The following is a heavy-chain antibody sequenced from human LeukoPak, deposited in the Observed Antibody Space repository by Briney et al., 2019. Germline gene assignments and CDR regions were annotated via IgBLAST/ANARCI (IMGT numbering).Heavy chain of an antibody. CDR2: VNSDGHGT. CDR3: IRTLIVATSPYMDV. CDR1: VYTFSCYL. Sequence: GGSLTLSCAASVYTFSCYLMQCGRQAPGKGVVWVSRVNSDGHGTTYAVSVEGRFTISRDNAKNTVYLQMHSLRAEDTAIYYCIRTLIVATSPYMDVWGKGTTVTVSS. V-gene: IGHV3-74*01. J-gene: IGHJ6*03. D-gene: IGHD5-12*01.